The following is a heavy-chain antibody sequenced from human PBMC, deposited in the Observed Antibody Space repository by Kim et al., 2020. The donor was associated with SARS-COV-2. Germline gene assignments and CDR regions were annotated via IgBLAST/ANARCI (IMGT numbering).Heavy chain of an antibody. CDR1: GFTFSRYW. J-gene: IGHJ2*01. Sequence: GGSLRLSCAASGFTFSRYWMSWVRQAPGKGPEWVANMNQDGSQKYYVDSVKGRFTISRDNAKNSLYLQMSRLRSEDTAVYYCARDRETSGSFWGYDAFD. D-gene: IGHD1-26*01. CDR2: MNQDGSQK. V-gene: IGHV3-7*01. CDR3: ARDRETSGSFWGYDAFD.